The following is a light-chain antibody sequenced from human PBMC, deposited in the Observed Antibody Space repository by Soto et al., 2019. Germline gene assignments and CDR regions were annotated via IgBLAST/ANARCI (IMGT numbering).Light chain of an antibody. CDR2: AAS. J-gene: IGKJ1*01. V-gene: IGKV1-39*01. CDR1: QSISSY. CDR3: QQYYSYPQT. Sequence: DIQMTQSPSSLSASVGDRVTITCRASQSISSYLNWYQQKPGKAPKLLIYAASRLQSGVPSRFSGSGSGTDFTLTISSLQPEDFATYYCQQYYSYPQTFGQGTKVDIK.